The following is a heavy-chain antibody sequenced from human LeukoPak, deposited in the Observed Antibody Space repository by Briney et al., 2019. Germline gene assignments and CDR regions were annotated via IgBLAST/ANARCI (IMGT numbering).Heavy chain of an antibody. CDR2: IIPILGMA. J-gene: IGHJ5*02. D-gene: IGHD3-22*01. CDR3: AREGYYDSSAKGWFDP. Sequence: SVKVFCKASGGTFSSYAISWVRQAHGQGLEWMGRIIPILGMANYAQKFQGRVTITADKSTSTAYMELSSLRSEDTAVYYCAREGYYDSSAKGWFDPWGQGTLVTVSS. CDR1: GGTFSSYA. V-gene: IGHV1-69*04.